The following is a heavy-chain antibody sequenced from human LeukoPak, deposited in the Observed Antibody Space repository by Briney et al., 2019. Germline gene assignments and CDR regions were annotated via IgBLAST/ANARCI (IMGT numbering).Heavy chain of an antibody. J-gene: IGHJ6*02. CDR3: ERLKHYFDSNGYYYYYGLDV. CDR1: GFTFSGYW. D-gene: IGHD3-22*01. V-gene: IGHV3-7*03. Sequence: GGSLRLSCAASGFTFSGYWMSWVRQAPGKGLEWVANMKQDGSENYYVDSVKGRFTFSRDNPKNSLYLQMSSLRAEDTAVYYCERLKHYFDSNGYYYYYGLDVWGQGTTVTVSS. CDR2: MKQDGSEN.